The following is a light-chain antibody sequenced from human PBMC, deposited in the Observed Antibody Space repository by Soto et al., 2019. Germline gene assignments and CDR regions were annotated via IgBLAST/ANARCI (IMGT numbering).Light chain of an antibody. CDR2: AVN. CDR1: SSDIGGYNY. Sequence: QSVLTQPPSASGSPGQSVTISCTGASSDIGGYNYVSWYQHHPGKAPKLMIYAVNKRPSGVPDRFSGAKSGNSASLTVSGLQAEDEADYYCTSYAGSNNLVFGGGTKLTVL. V-gene: IGLV2-8*01. CDR3: TSYAGSNNLV. J-gene: IGLJ3*02.